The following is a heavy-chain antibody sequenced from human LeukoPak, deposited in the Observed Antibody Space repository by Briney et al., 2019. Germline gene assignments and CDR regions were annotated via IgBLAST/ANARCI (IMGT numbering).Heavy chain of an antibody. V-gene: IGHV4-31*03. D-gene: IGHD3-10*01. CDR1: GGSISSGGYY. CDR2: IYYSGST. CDR3: ARDRGAHAMVRGVMAYYYYGMDV. Sequence: PSETLSLTCTVSGGSISSGGYYWSWIRQHPGKGLEWIGYIYYSGSTYYNPSLKSRVTISVDTSKNQFSLKLSSVTAADTAVYYCARDRGAHAMVRGVMAYYYYGMDVWGQGTTVTVSS. J-gene: IGHJ6*02.